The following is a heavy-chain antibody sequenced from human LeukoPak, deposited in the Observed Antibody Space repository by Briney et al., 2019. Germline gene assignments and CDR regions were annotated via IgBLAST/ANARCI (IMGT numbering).Heavy chain of an antibody. Sequence: PGGSLRLSCAASGFTFSSYWMSWVRQAPGKGLEWVANIKQDGSEKYYVDSVKGRFTISRDSAKNSLYLQMNSLRAEDTAVYYCARVGDSSGYYYPGDFDYWGQGTLVTVSS. CDR1: GFTFSSYW. J-gene: IGHJ4*02. V-gene: IGHV3-7*01. D-gene: IGHD3-22*01. CDR2: IKQDGSEK. CDR3: ARVGDSSGYYYPGDFDY.